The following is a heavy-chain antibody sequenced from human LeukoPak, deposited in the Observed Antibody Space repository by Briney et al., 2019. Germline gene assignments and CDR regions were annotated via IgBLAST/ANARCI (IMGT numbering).Heavy chain of an antibody. Sequence: GSLRLSCAASGFTFSSYWMSWVRQAPGKGLEWIGSIYYSGSTYYNPSLKSRVTISVDTSKNQSSLKLSSVTAADTAVYYCASLLDSSSWYPRSPKENWFDPWGQGTLVTVSS. J-gene: IGHJ5*02. CDR1: GFTFSSYW. CDR2: IYYSGST. V-gene: IGHV4-39*07. D-gene: IGHD6-13*01. CDR3: ASLLDSSSWYPRSPKENWFDP.